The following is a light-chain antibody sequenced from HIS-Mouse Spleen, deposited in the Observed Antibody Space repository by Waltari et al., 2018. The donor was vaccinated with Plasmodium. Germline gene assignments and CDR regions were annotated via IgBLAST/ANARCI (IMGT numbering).Light chain of an antibody. CDR1: QGISSY. V-gene: IGKV1-8*01. CDR2: AAS. Sequence: AIRMTQSPPSFSASTGDRVTITCRASQGISSYLDWYQQKPGKAPKLLIYAASTLQSGVPSRFSGSGSGTDFTLTISCLQSEDFATYYCQQYYSYPYTFGQGTNLDIK. CDR3: QQYYSYPYT. J-gene: IGKJ2*01.